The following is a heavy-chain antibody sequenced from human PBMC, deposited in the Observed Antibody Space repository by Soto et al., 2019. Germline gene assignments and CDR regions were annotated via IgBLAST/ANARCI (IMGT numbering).Heavy chain of an antibody. J-gene: IGHJ4*02. V-gene: IGHV4-31*03. CDR3: ARGNPIFDSSGLAFDY. D-gene: IGHD3-22*01. CDR2: IYYDGRT. Sequence: QLHLQESGPGLVKPSQTLSLTCTVSGGSISSHSNYWSWIRQHPGKGLEWIGYIYYDGRTYFNPSRQSRLSMSVDTSENQFSLKLSSLTAADTAVYFCARGNPIFDSSGLAFDYWGPGTLVTVSS. CDR1: GGSISSHSNY.